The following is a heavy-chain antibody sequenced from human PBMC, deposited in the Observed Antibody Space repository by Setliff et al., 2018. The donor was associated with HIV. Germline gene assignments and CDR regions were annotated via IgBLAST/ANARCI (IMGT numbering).Heavy chain of an antibody. V-gene: IGHV3-48*03. CDR3: ARVRNPTVHTMYFDS. D-gene: IGHD4-4*01. Sequence: SCAGSGFTFDSHGMIWVRQAPGRGLEWLSYINPAGITMYYADSVRGRFTISRDNAQSSLYLQINSLRAEDTAFYYCARVRNPTVHTMYFDSWGQGTLVTVPQ. J-gene: IGHJ4*02. CDR1: GFTFDSHG. CDR2: INPAGITM.